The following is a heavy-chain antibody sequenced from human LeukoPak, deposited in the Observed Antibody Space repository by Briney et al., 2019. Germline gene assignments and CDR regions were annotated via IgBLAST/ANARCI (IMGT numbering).Heavy chain of an antibody. D-gene: IGHD2-2*02. CDR2: IIPIFGTA. CDR1: GGIFSSYA. Sequence: SVKVSCKASGGIFSSYAISWVRQAPGQGLEWMGGIIPIFGTANYAQKFQGRVTITADESTSTAYMELSSLRSEDTVVYYCATCARNFYCYRFDYWGQGTLVTVSS. J-gene: IGHJ4*02. V-gene: IGHV1-69*01. CDR3: ATCARNFYCYRFDY.